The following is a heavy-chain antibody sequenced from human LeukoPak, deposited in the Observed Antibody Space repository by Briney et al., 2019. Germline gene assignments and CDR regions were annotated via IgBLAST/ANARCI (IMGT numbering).Heavy chain of an antibody. CDR3: ARDESGSYSLDY. V-gene: IGHV4-59*01. J-gene: IGHJ4*02. D-gene: IGHD1-26*01. Sequence: SETLSLNCTVSGGSISSYYWSWIRQPPGKGLEWIGYIYYSGSTNYNPSLKSRVTISVDTSKNQFSLKLSSVTAADTAVYYCARDESGSYSLDYWGQGTLVTVSS. CDR1: GGSISSYY. CDR2: IYYSGST.